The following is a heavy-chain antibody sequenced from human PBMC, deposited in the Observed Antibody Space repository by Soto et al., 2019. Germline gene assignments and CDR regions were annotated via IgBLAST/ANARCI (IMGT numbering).Heavy chain of an antibody. CDR3: AGDIEEYFRVGALAFDI. CDR1: GYTFTSYG. D-gene: IGHD1-26*01. Sequence: QVPLVQSGAEVKKPGASVKVSCKASGYTFTSYGISWVRQAPGQRLEWMRWISAYNGNTNYAQKLQGRVTRTTVATTSRVNMGRRGLRSDDTAVYFCAGDIEEYFRVGALAFDIWGRGTTVTVSS. V-gene: IGHV1-18*01. J-gene: IGHJ3*02. CDR2: ISAYNGNT.